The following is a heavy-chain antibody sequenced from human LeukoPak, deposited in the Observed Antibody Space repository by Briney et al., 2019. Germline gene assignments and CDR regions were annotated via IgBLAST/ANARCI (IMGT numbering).Heavy chain of an antibody. CDR2: INPSGGST. CDR1: GYSFTSYY. J-gene: IGHJ3*02. V-gene: IGHV1-46*01. Sequence: ASVKVSCKASGYSFTSYYMHWVRQAPGQGLESMGIINPSGGSTSYAQKFQGRVTMTRDTSTSTVYMDLSSLRSEDTAVYYCARSRSLGDAFDIWGQGTMVTVSS. CDR3: ARSRSLGDAFDI.